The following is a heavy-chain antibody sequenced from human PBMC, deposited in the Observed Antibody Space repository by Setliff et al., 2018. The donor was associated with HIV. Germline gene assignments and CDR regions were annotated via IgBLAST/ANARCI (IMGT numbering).Heavy chain of an antibody. CDR3: ARDSSTAPDGGDNYFDY. CDR1: GLIFSNYA. V-gene: IGHV3-23*01. J-gene: IGHJ4*02. D-gene: IGHD2-21*01. Sequence: GGSLRLSCAASGLIFSNYALTWVRQAPGKGLEWVSTVSSSGDATYHADSVKGRFPISRDISKNTMYLQMNSLRAEDTAVYYCARDSSTAPDGGDNYFDYWGQGTLVTVSS. CDR2: VSSSGDAT.